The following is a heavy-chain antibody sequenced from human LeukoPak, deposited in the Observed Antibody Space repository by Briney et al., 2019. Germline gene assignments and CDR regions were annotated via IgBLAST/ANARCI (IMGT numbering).Heavy chain of an antibody. CDR2: ISAYNGNT. CDR3: AGWYGDYVGLDY. CDR1: GYTFTSYG. J-gene: IGHJ4*02. D-gene: IGHD4-17*01. Sequence: ASVKVSCKASGYTFTSYGISWVRQAPGQGLEWMGWISAYNGNTNYAQKPQGRVTMTTDTYTSTAYMELRSLRADDTAVYYCAGWYGDYVGLDYWGQGTLVTVSS. V-gene: IGHV1-18*01.